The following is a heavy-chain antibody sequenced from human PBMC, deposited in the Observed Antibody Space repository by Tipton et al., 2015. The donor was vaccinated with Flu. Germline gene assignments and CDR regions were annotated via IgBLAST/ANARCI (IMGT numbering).Heavy chain of an antibody. CDR1: GFSLTTSGTS. D-gene: IGHD1-1*01. J-gene: IGHJ4*02. CDR3: ARSPGGILGIPGMSWAFDS. Sequence: LVKPTQTLTLTCAFSGFSLTTSGTSVNWIRQPPGRALEWLARIDWDDDKYYNTSLQTRLTISKDASKNQVVLTMTYMDPVDTATYFCARSPGGILGIPGMSWAFDSWGQGTLVTVSS. CDR2: IDWDDDK. V-gene: IGHV2-70*11.